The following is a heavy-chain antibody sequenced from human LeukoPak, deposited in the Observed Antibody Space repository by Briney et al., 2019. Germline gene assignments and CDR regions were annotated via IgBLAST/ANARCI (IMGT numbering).Heavy chain of an antibody. V-gene: IGHV3-48*04. CDR1: GFTFSSYS. D-gene: IGHD5-24*01. CDR2: ITSSSTTI. Sequence: GGSLRLSCAASGFTFSSYSMNWVRQAPGKGLEWVSYITSSSTTIHYAASVKGRFTISRDNAKNSLYLQMNSLRAEDMALYYCARGDGYNPFDIWGQGTMVTVSS. CDR3: ARGDGYNPFDI. J-gene: IGHJ3*02.